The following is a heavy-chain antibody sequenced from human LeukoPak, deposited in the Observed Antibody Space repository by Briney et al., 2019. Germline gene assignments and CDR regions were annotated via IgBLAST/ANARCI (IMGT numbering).Heavy chain of an antibody. J-gene: IGHJ4*02. Sequence: SETLSLTCTVSGGSISGSSYYWGWIRQPPGKGLEWIGSIYYSGNTYYNPSLKSRVTISADTSKNQFSLKLSSVTAADTAVYYCARSLRGAAHHFDYWGQGTLVTVSS. CDR1: GGSISGSSYY. V-gene: IGHV4-39*01. CDR2: IYYSGNT. CDR3: ARSLRGAAHHFDY. D-gene: IGHD6-6*01.